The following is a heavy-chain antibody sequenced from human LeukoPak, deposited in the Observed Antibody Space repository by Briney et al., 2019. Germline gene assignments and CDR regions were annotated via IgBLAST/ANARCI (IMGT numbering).Heavy chain of an antibody. V-gene: IGHV3-23*01. CDR1: GFTFSIYA. J-gene: IGHJ1*01. Sequence: GGSLRLSCAASGFTFSIYAMSWVRQGQGKGPEWVSSISDHGNSTYTAASVKGRFTISRDNSKNTLYLQMNSLRAEDTAVYYCAKDLIYSSSWSDNWGQGTLVTVSS. D-gene: IGHD6-13*01. CDR3: AKDLIYSSSWSDN. CDR2: ISDHGNST.